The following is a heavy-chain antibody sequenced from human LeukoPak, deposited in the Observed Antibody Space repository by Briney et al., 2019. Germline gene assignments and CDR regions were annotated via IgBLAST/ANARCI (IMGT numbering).Heavy chain of an antibody. CDR2: IIPIFGTA. Sequence: VKVSCKASGYTFTGYYMHWVRQAPGQGLEWMGGIIPIFGTANYAQKFQGRVTITADESTSTAYMELSSLRSEDTAVYYCARLGHYYGSGSYYTNTWGQGTLVTVTS. D-gene: IGHD3-10*01. J-gene: IGHJ4*02. CDR3: ARLGHYYGSGSYYTNT. V-gene: IGHV1-69*13. CDR1: GYTFTGYY.